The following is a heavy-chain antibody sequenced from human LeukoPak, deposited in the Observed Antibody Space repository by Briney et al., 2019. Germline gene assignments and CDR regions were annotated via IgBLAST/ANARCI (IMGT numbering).Heavy chain of an antibody. CDR3: ASGPADFGDYVEYYYMDV. CDR2: IYTSGST. Sequence: SETLSLTCTVSGGSISSGSYYWSWIRQPAGKGLEWIGRIYTSGSTNYNPSLKSRVTISLDRSKTQFSLEVTSVTAADSAVYFCASGPADFGDYVEYYYMDVWGKGTTVTVSS. CDR1: GGSISSGSYY. V-gene: IGHV4-61*02. D-gene: IGHD4-17*01. J-gene: IGHJ6*03.